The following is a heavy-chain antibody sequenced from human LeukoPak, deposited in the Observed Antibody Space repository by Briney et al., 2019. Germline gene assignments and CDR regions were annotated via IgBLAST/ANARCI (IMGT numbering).Heavy chain of an antibody. J-gene: IGHJ6*02. CDR2: ISSSSSYI. D-gene: IGHD6-13*01. CDR1: GFTFSSYS. V-gene: IGHV3-21*01. Sequence: PGGSLRLSCAASGFTFSSYSMNWVRQAPGKGLEWVSSISSSSSYIYYADSVKGRFTISRDNAKNSLYLQMNSLRAEDTAVYYCARASNPAIAAAWKYYGMDVWGQGTTVTVSS. CDR3: ARASNPAIAAAWKYYGMDV.